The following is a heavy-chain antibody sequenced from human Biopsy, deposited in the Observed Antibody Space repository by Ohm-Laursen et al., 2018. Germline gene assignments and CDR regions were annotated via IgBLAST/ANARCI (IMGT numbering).Heavy chain of an antibody. CDR2: ISSSTSYI. CDR3: ARVRLVRKIISQPGDY. J-gene: IGHJ4*02. D-gene: IGHD3-10*01. CDR1: GFTFSDYS. V-gene: IGHV3-21*01. Sequence: GSLRLSCTASGFTFSDYSMNWVRQAPGKGLERVSSISSSTSYIYYADSVKGRFTVSRDNAKNSLYLQMNSLRAEDTAVYYCARVRLVRKIISQPGDYLGQGTLVTVSS.